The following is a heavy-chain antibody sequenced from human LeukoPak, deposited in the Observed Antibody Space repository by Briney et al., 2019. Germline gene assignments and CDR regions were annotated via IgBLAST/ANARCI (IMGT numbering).Heavy chain of an antibody. CDR2: INSDGSST. Sequence: GGSLRLSCAASGFTFSAFWMHWVRQAPGKGLVWVSRINSDGSSTTYADSVKGRFTVSRDNAKNTMYLQMDSLRAEDSAVYYCARGLVHDTSGYYSDYWGQGILVTVSS. J-gene: IGHJ4*02. V-gene: IGHV3-74*01. CDR1: GFTFSAFW. D-gene: IGHD3-22*01. CDR3: ARGLVHDTSGYYSDY.